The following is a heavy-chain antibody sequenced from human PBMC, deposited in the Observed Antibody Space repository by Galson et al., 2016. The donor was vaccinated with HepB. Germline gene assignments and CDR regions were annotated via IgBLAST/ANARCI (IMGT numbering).Heavy chain of an antibody. CDR1: GGSINSSSYY. D-gene: IGHD6-13*01. J-gene: IGHJ4*02. V-gene: IGHV4-39*01. CDR2: IYYSGST. Sequence: ETLSLTCTVSGGSINSSSYYWGWIRQPPGKGLEWIGNIYYSGSTFYNPSLKSRVTISVDTSKNQFSLKLSSVTAADTAVYYCADAYEQLVPGGFWGQGTLVIVSS. CDR3: ADAYEQLVPGGF.